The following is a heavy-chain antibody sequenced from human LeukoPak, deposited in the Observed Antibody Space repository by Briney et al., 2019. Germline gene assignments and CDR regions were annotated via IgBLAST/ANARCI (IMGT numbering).Heavy chain of an antibody. J-gene: IGHJ4*02. CDR2: IYSGGST. Sequence: GGSLRLSCAASGFTVSSNYMSWVRQAPGKGLEWVSVIYSGGSTYYADSVKGRFTISRDNSKNTLYLQMNSLRAEDTAVYYCAKYKEWPYYDFWSGYSTLDYWGQGTLVTVSS. V-gene: IGHV3-53*01. CDR3: AKYKEWPYYDFWSGYSTLDY. CDR1: GFTVSSNY. D-gene: IGHD3-3*01.